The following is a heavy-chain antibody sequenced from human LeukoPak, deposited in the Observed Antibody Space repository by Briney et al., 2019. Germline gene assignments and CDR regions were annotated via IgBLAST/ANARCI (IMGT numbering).Heavy chain of an antibody. Sequence: SETLSLTCTVSGGSINSGSYSWSWIRQPAGKGLEWIGRIFTSGNTNYNPSLKSRVTISVDTSNNQFSLELTSVTAADTAVYYCARDAPYSSSMAYGMDVWGQGTTVTVSS. CDR1: GGSINSGSYS. V-gene: IGHV4-61*02. CDR2: IFTSGNT. CDR3: ARDAPYSSSMAYGMDV. J-gene: IGHJ6*02. D-gene: IGHD6-13*01.